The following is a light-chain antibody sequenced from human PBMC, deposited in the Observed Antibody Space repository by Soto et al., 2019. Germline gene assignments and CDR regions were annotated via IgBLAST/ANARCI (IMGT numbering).Light chain of an antibody. CDR3: AAWDDSLNGHV. CDR1: SSNIGANS. V-gene: IGLV1-44*01. J-gene: IGLJ1*01. Sequence: QSALTQPHSASGTPGQRVIISCSGSSSNIGANSVQWFQQLPGTAPKVLIYSSNHRPSGVPERFSGSKSGTSASLAISELQSDNEADYYCAAWDDSLNGHVFGTGTKVTV. CDR2: SSN.